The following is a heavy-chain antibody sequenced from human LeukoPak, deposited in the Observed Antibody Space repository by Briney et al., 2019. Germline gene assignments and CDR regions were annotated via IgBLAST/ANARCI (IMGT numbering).Heavy chain of an antibody. Sequence: ASVKVSCKASGYTFTSYYMHWVRQAPGQGLEWMGIINPSGGSTSYAQKFQGRVTMTRDTSTSTVYMELSSLRSEDTAVYYCARARTYYDILTGYSPSTAIFDYWGQGTPVTVSS. CDR1: GYTFTSYY. D-gene: IGHD3-9*01. CDR3: ARARTYYDILTGYSPSTAIFDY. V-gene: IGHV1-46*01. J-gene: IGHJ4*02. CDR2: INPSGGST.